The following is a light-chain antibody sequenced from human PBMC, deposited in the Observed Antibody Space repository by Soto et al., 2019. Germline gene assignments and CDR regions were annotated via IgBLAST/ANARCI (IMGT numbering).Light chain of an antibody. Sequence: IQMTQSSSSLYTSVGDRVTITCRASQSITSYLSWYQQRIGKAHKCLLYAASSLQSGVISILSGSGSGTDFTLIISFLQPEDFATHNCKHTYGAPLTYGGGTKGDIK. CDR1: QSITSY. CDR2: AAS. CDR3: KHTYGAPLT. V-gene: IGKV1-39*01. J-gene: IGKJ4*02.